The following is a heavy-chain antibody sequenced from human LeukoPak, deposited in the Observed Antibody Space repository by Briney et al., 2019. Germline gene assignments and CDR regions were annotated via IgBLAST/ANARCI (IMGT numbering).Heavy chain of an antibody. CDR3: ARVIPPGEAFDI. D-gene: IGHD1-26*01. CDR1: GGSISSYY. CDR2: IYYSGST. J-gene: IGHJ3*02. Sequence: SETLSLTCTVSGGSISSYYWSWIRQPPGKGLEWIGYIYYSGSTNYNPSLKSRVTISVDTSKNQFSLKLSSVTAADTAVYYCARVIPPGEAFDIWGRGTMVTVSS. V-gene: IGHV4-59*01.